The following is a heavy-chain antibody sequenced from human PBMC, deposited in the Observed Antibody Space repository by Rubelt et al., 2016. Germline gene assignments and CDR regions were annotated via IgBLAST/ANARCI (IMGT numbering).Heavy chain of an antibody. CDR2: ITDGSRAI. CDR3: ARVSGDAETWFDP. Sequence: GKGLEWLSYITDGSRAIYYADSVKGRFIISRDNSENTVYLQMNSLRGEDTAVYYCARVSGDAETWFDPWGQGTPVTVSS. D-gene: IGHD2-21*02. V-gene: IGHV3-48*01. J-gene: IGHJ5*02.